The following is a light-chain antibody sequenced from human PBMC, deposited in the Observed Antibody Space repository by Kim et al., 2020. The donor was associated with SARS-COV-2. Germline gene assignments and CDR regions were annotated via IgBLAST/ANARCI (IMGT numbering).Light chain of an antibody. CDR3: NSRDSSGNHLV. CDR1: SLRNYY. CDR2: GRN. V-gene: IGLV3-19*01. J-gene: IGLJ3*02. Sequence: ALGQTVRITCQEDSLRNYYASWYQQKPRQAPVVVIYGRNDRPSGIPDRFSGSNSGNTASLTITGAQAEDEANYYCNSRDSSGNHLVFGGGTQLTVL.